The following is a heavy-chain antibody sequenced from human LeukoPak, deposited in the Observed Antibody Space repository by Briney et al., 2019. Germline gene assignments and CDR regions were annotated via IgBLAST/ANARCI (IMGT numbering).Heavy chain of an antibody. D-gene: IGHD5-12*01. J-gene: IGHJ5*02. Sequence: SVKVSCKASGDTFSSYSIIWVRQAPGQGLEWMGRIIPILGIANFAQKFQGRVTIIADKSTSTTYMELSSLRSEDTAVYYCARSSMGGYASNWFDPWGQGTLVTVSS. V-gene: IGHV1-69*02. CDR2: IIPILGIA. CDR3: ARSSMGGYASNWFDP. CDR1: GDTFSSYS.